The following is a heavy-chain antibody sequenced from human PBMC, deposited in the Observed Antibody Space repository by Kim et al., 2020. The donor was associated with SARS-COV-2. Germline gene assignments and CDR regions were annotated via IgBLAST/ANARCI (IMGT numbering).Heavy chain of an antibody. J-gene: IGHJ4*02. Sequence: TENYAQKFQGRVTITADESTSTAYMELSSLRSEDTAVYYCARERWLSLDYWGQGTLVTVSS. V-gene: IGHV1-69*01. CDR2: TE. D-gene: IGHD3-22*01. CDR3: ARERWLSLDY.